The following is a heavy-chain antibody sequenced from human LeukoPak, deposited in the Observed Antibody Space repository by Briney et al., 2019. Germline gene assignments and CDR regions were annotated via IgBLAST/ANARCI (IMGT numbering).Heavy chain of an antibody. D-gene: IGHD4-17*01. CDR3: ARTLPTAPLNWFDT. CDR2: IYPGDSDT. Sequence: GESLKISCKGSGYSFSSYWIGWVRQMPGKGLEWMEIIYPGDSDTRYSPSFQGQVTMSADKSISTAYLQWSDLKVSDTAMYYCARTLPTAPLNWFDTWGQGTLVTVSS. V-gene: IGHV5-51*01. J-gene: IGHJ5*02. CDR1: GYSFSSYW.